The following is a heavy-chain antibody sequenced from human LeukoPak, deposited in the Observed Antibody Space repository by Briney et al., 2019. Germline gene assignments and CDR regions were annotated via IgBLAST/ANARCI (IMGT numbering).Heavy chain of an antibody. CDR2: MDPNSGNT. V-gene: IGHV1-8*03. CDR1: GYTFTSYD. Sequence: GASVKVSCKASGYTFTSYDINWVRHATGQGLEWMRWMDPNSGNTDYAQKFQGRVTITRDTSISTAYMELSSLTSEDTAVYYCARGTIFGVVTTSRRFDYWGQGTLVTVSS. D-gene: IGHD3-3*01. J-gene: IGHJ4*02. CDR3: ARGTIFGVVTTSRRFDY.